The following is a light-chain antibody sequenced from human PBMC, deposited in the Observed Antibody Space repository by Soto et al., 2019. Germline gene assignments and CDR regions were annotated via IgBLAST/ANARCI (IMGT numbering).Light chain of an antibody. CDR2: SAF. Sequence: IQMTQWPSSLCASXGDRVTINCRARKKIGSFLNGYQQKPGEAPRLXXSSAFRIQGGGPSRFNASGSVTDFTRRISSLQPEDFSTYYCQQGSTTPITFGLGTRLEIK. V-gene: IGKV1-39*01. J-gene: IGKJ5*01. CDR1: KKIGSF. CDR3: QQGSTTPIT.